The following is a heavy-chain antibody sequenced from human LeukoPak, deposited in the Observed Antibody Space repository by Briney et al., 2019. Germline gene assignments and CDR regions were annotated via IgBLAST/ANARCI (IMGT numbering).Heavy chain of an antibody. Sequence: SETLSLTCTVSGGSISSYYWSWIRQPPGKGLEWIGYIYYSGSTNYNPSLKSRVTISVDTSKNQFSLKLSSVTAADTAVYYCARSGAVGPYRANWFDPWGQGTLVTVSS. V-gene: IGHV4-59*01. J-gene: IGHJ5*02. D-gene: IGHD6-19*01. CDR2: IYYSGST. CDR3: ARSGAVGPYRANWFDP. CDR1: GGSISSYY.